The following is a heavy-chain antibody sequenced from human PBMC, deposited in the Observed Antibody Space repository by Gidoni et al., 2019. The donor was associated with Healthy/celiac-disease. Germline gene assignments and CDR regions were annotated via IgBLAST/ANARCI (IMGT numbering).Heavy chain of an antibody. CDR1: GITFSSYE. Sequence: EFQLVASGGGLVQPGGSLRLSCAASGITFSSYEMNWVRQAPGKGLEWVSYISSSGSAIYYADSVKGRFTISRDNAKNSLYLKMNSLRAEDTAVYYCARPYYDILTGYSYYFDYWGQGTLVTVSS. J-gene: IGHJ4*02. CDR2: ISSSGSAI. CDR3: ARPYYDILTGYSYYFDY. V-gene: IGHV3-48*03. D-gene: IGHD3-9*01.